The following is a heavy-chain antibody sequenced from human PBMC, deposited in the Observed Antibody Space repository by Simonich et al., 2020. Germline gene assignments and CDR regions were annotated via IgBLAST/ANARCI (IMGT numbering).Heavy chain of an antibody. V-gene: IGHV1-2*02. CDR3: ARNGLVGILKAFDI. CDR1: GYNFTGYY. J-gene: IGHJ3*02. CDR2: INPNRGGT. D-gene: IGHD2-21*01. Sequence: QVQLLQSGAEVKKPGASVKVSCKASGYNFTGYYMHWVEQAPGKGLDGMGWINPNRGGTNYAQKFQGRVTRTRDTSISTAYMELSRLRSDDTAVYYCARNGLVGILKAFDIWGQGTMVTVSS.